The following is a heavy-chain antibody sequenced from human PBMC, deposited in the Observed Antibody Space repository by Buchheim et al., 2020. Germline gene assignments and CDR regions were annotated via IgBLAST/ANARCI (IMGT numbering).Heavy chain of an antibody. CDR2: ISGSGSSRI. D-gene: IGHD4/OR15-4a*01. J-gene: IGHJ4*02. CDR1: GFTFSTFT. CDR3: VREGALVRFDY. V-gene: IGHV3-48*01. Sequence: EVELVESGGGLVQPGGSLRLSCAASGFTFSTFTMNWVRQAPGKGLEWVSYISGSGSSRIYYADSVKGRFTISRNNAKHSLYLQMNSLRAEDTAVYYCVREGALVRFDYWGQGTL.